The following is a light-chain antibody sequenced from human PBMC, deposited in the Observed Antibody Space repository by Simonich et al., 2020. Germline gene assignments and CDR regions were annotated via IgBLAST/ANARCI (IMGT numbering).Light chain of an antibody. CDR1: SSDVGGYNY. CDR3: SSYTSSSTFV. CDR2: EVS. V-gene: IGLV2-14*01. Sequence: QSALTQPASVSGAPGQSITIPCTGTSSDVGGYNYVSWSQQHPGKAPKLMIYEVSKRPSGVSNRVSGSKSGNTASLTISGLQAEVEADYYCSSYTSSSTFVFGGGTKLTVL. J-gene: IGLJ2*01.